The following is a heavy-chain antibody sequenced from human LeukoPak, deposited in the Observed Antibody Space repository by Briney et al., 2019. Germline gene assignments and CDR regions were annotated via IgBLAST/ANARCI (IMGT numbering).Heavy chain of an antibody. V-gene: IGHV4-34*01. J-gene: IGHJ4*02. Sequence: SETLSLTCAVYGGSFSGYYWSWIRQPPGKGLEWIGEINHSGSTNYNPSIKSRVTISVDTSKNQFSLKLSSVTAADTAVYYCARRTSIRSYGKTFDYWGQGTLVTVSS. D-gene: IGHD5-18*01. CDR1: GGSFSGYY. CDR3: ARRTSIRSYGKTFDY. CDR2: INHSGST.